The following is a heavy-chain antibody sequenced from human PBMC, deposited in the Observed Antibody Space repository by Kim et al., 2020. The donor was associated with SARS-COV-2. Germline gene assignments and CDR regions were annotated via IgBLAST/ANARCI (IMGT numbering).Heavy chain of an antibody. V-gene: IGHV3-21*01. CDR1: GFTFSSYS. J-gene: IGHJ4*02. Sequence: GGSLRLSCAASGFTFSSYSMNWVRQAPGKGLEWVSSISSISSSIYYADSVKGRFTISRNNAKNSLFLQMNGLRAEDTAVYYCARDTIVATDFDYWGQGTLVTVSS. D-gene: IGHD5-12*01. CDR3: ARDTIVATDFDY. CDR2: ISSISSSI.